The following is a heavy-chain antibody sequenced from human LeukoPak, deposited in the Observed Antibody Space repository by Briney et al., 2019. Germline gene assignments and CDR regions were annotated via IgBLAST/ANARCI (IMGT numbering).Heavy chain of an antibody. J-gene: IGHJ5*02. CDR1: GGSISSGGYS. CDR3: ARALSYWFDP. D-gene: IGHD3-16*01. CDR2: IYHSGST. Sequence: SETLSLTCAVSGGSISSGGYSWSWIRQPPGKGLEWIGYIYHSGSTYYNPSLKSRVTISVDRSKNQFSLKLGSVTAADTAVYYCARALSYWFDPWGQGTLVTVSS. V-gene: IGHV4-30-2*01.